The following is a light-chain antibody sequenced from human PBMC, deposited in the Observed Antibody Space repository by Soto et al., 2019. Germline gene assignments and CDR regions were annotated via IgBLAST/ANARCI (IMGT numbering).Light chain of an antibody. CDR3: SSYTSTNTPYV. Sequence: QSALTQPASLSGSPGQSITISCTGSSRDVDDNVFASWYQLHTCRAPHFFLYAVTTRPSGVSSCFSGSRSGHTASLAIYGLQADDEATYYCSSYTSTNTPYVFGTGTKVTVL. V-gene: IGLV2-14*01. CDR1: SRDVDDNVF. CDR2: AVT. J-gene: IGLJ1*01.